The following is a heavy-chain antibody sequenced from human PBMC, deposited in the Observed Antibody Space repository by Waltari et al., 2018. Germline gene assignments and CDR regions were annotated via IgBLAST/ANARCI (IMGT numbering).Heavy chain of an antibody. Sequence: QVQLQESGPGLVKPSETLSLTCTVSGYSISSGYYWGWIRQPPGKGLEWIGSIYHSGSTYYNPSLKSRVTISVDTSKNQFSLKLSAVTAADTAVYYCEVAAAGTVYWGQGTLVTVSS. CDR2: IYHSGST. J-gene: IGHJ4*02. D-gene: IGHD6-13*01. V-gene: IGHV4-38-2*02. CDR1: GYSISSGYY. CDR3: EVAAAGTVY.